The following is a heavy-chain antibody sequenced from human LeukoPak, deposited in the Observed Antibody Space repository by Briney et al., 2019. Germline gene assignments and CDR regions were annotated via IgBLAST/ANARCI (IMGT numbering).Heavy chain of an antibody. D-gene: IGHD6-19*01. Sequence: GALVKVSCKASGYTFTGYYMHWVRQAPGQGLEWMGRINPNSGGTNYAQKFQGRVTMTRDTSISTAYMELSRLRSDDTAVYYCARVVGSGWYPVYFQHWGQGTLVTVSS. V-gene: IGHV1-2*06. CDR3: ARVVGSGWYPVYFQH. CDR1: GYTFTGYY. J-gene: IGHJ1*01. CDR2: INPNSGGT.